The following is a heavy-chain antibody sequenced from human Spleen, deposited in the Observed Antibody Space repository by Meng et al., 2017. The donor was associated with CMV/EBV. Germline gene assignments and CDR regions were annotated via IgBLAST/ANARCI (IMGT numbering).Heavy chain of an antibody. Sequence: GESLKISCAASGFTFSGYYMTWIRQAPGKGLEWVSSISSSGTYIYYVDSLKGRFTISRDNAKNTLYLQMNSLRAEDTAVYYCTRDFSNSAWGFGYWGQGALVTVSS. J-gene: IGHJ4*02. D-gene: IGHD6-19*01. CDR2: ISSSGTYI. CDR1: GFTFSGYY. CDR3: TRDFSNSAWGFGY. V-gene: IGHV3-11*04.